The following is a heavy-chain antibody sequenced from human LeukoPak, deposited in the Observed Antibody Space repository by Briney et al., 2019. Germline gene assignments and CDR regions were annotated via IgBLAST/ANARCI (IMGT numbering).Heavy chain of an antibody. CDR2: INPNSGDT. D-gene: IGHD6-19*01. J-gene: IGHJ4*02. Sequence: ASVKVSCKASGYTITGYYMHWVRQAPGQGLEWMGWINPNSGDTNYAQKFQGRVTMTRDTSISTAYMELSRLRSDDTAVYYCARAIAVAAFDYWGQGTLVTVSS. V-gene: IGHV1-2*02. CDR3: ARAIAVAAFDY. CDR1: GYTITGYY.